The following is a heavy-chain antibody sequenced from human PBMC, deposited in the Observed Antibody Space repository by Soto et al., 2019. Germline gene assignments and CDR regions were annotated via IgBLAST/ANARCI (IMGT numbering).Heavy chain of an antibody. CDR2: ISIGST. D-gene: IGHD6-13*01. CDR1: GGSISSYY. Sequence: SETLSLTCTVSGGSISSYYWSWIRQPAGKGLEWIGRISIGSTNYNPSLKSRVTMSLDTSKNQFSLKLSSVTAADTAVDYCASGSGWYHFDYWGQGTLVTVSS. CDR3: ASGSGWYHFDY. J-gene: IGHJ4*02. V-gene: IGHV4-4*07.